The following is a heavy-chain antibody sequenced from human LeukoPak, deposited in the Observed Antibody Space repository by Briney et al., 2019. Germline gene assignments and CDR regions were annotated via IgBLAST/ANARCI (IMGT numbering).Heavy chain of an antibody. Sequence: GGSLRLSCAASGFTFSSYGKHWVRQAPGKGLEWVAVISYDGSNKYYADSVKGRFTISRDNSKNTLYLQMNSLRAEDTAVYYCAKDAAAGTRPYYSDYWGQGTLVTVSS. D-gene: IGHD6-13*01. CDR1: GFTFSSYG. V-gene: IGHV3-30*18. CDR3: AKDAAAGTRPYYSDY. CDR2: ISYDGSNK. J-gene: IGHJ4*02.